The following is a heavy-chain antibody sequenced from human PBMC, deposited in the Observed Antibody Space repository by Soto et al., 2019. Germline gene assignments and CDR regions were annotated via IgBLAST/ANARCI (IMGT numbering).Heavy chain of an antibody. D-gene: IGHD2-21*01. CDR2: IYYSGST. CDR3: ASNSYRT. CDR1: XGSISGSSYY. J-gene: IGHJ1*01. Sequence: TLSLTCSVSXGSISGSSYYWGWIRQPPGKGLEWIGSIYYSGSTYYSPSLKSRVTVSVDTAKNQFSLNLSSVTAADTAVYYCASNSYRTWGQGILVTVSS. V-gene: IGHV4-39*01.